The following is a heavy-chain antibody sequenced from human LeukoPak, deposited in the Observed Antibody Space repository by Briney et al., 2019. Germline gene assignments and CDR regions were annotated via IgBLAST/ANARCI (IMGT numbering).Heavy chain of an antibody. CDR2: ISSSSSYI. Sequence: GGSLRLSCAASGFTFSSYRMNWVRQAPGKGLEWVSSISSSSSYIYYADSVKGRFTISRDNAKNSLYLQMNSLRAEDTAVYYCARVEACSGGSCYSRLHYYYYYGMDVWGQGTTVTVSS. D-gene: IGHD2-15*01. CDR3: ARVEACSGGSCYSRLHYYYYYGMDV. V-gene: IGHV3-21*01. CDR1: GFTFSSYR. J-gene: IGHJ6*02.